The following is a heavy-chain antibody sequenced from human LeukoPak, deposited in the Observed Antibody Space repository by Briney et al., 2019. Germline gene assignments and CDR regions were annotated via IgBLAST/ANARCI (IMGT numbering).Heavy chain of an antibody. CDR3: ARDQWLQSDYYMDV. CDR2: ISSSSIYI. CDR1: GFTLSSYS. J-gene: IGHJ6*03. D-gene: IGHD5-18*01. Sequence: TGGSLRLSCAASGFTLSSYSMNWVRQAPGKGLEWVSSISSSSIYIYYADSMKGRFTISRDNAKNSLYLQMNSLRAEDTAVYYCARDQWLQSDYYMDVWGKGTTVTVSS. V-gene: IGHV3-21*01.